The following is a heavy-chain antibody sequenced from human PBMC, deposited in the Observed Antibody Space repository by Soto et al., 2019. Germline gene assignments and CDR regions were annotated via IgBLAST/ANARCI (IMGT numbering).Heavy chain of an antibody. J-gene: IGHJ5*02. V-gene: IGHV1-46*01. CDR3: ARDRRGITMIPGAEGWFDP. D-gene: IGHD3-22*01. Sequence: QEQLVQSGAEVKKPGASVKVSCKASGYTFTSYYMHGVRQAPGQGLEWMGIINPSGGSTTNGQKFQGRLSMTRDTSTSTVYMELRSLRSEDTAVYYCARDRRGITMIPGAEGWFDPWGQGTLVTVSS. CDR2: INPSGGST. CDR1: GYTFTSYY.